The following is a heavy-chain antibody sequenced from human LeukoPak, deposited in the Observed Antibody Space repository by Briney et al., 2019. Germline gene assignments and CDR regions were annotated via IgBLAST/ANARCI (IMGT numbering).Heavy chain of an antibody. CDR2: IYTSGST. CDR3: ARESGQYYYDSSGYLDY. J-gene: IGHJ4*02. Sequence: PSETLSLTCTVSGGSISSYYWSWIRQPAGKGLEWIGRIYTSGSTNYNPSLKSRVTMSEDTSKNQFSLKLSSVTAADTAVYYCARESGQYYYDSSGYLDYWGQGTLVTVSS. CDR1: GGSISSYY. D-gene: IGHD3-22*01. V-gene: IGHV4-4*07.